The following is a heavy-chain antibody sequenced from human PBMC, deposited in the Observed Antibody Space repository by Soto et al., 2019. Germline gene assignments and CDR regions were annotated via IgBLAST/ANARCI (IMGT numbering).Heavy chain of an antibody. CDR3: AKDQGWSTYYGIDV. Sequence: GGSLRLSCAASGFTFRSYAMSWVRQAPGKGLEWVSAISGSGGSTYYADSVKGRFTISRDNSKNTLYLQMNSLRAEDTAVYYCAKDQGWSTYYGIDVWGQGTTVTVSS. J-gene: IGHJ6*02. V-gene: IGHV3-23*01. D-gene: IGHD2-15*01. CDR1: GFTFRSYA. CDR2: ISGSGGST.